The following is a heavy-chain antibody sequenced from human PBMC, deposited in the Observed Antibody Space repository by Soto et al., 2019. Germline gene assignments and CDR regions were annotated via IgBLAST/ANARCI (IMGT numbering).Heavy chain of an antibody. J-gene: IGHJ4*02. V-gene: IGHV3-23*01. CDR3: ARDPGGHYCTSTSCLYFFDH. Sequence: EVQLLESGGALVQTGGSLRLSCAASGFTFSNHAMNWVRQAPGKGLAWVSTISDSGSTYYADSVKGRFTISRDNSKNTLHLQMNSLRAEDTAVYYCARDPGGHYCTSTSCLYFFDHWGQGTLVIVSS. CDR1: GFTFSNHA. CDR2: ISDSGST. D-gene: IGHD2-2*01.